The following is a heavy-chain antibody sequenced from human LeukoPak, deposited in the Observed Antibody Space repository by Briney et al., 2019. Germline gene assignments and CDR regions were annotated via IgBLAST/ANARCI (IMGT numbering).Heavy chain of an antibody. Sequence: SETLSLTCTVSGGSISSGDYYWSWIRQPPGKGLEWIGHIYYSGSTYYNPSLKSRVTISVDTSKNQFSLKLSSVTAADTAVYYCAREMATIALFDYWGQGTLVTVSS. CDR1: GGSISSGDYY. CDR3: AREMATIALFDY. CDR2: IYYSGST. J-gene: IGHJ4*02. D-gene: IGHD5-24*01. V-gene: IGHV4-30-4*01.